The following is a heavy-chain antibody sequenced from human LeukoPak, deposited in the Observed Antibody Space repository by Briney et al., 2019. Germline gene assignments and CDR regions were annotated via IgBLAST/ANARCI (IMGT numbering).Heavy chain of an antibody. CDR1: GFTFSNYD. J-gene: IGHJ4*02. D-gene: IGHD3-10*01. CDR2: ISWNSGLI. V-gene: IGHV3-9*01. CDR3: AKEYGSGSYYPLDY. Sequence: GGSLRLSCAASGFTFSNYDMNWVRHAPGKGLEWVSGISWNSGLIVYADSVKGRFTISRDNAKNSLYLQMNSLRDEDTALYYCAKEYGSGSYYPLDYWGQGTLVTVSS.